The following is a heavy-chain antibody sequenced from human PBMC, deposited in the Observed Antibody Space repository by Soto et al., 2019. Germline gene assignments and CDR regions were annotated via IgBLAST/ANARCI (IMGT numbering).Heavy chain of an antibody. J-gene: IGHJ6*02. D-gene: IGHD1-26*01. CDR3: AIPVGALYGMDV. CDR1: GGSISSSSYY. CDR2: IYCSGST. V-gene: IGHV4-39*01. Sequence: PSETLSLTCTVSGGSISSSSYYWGWIRQPPGKGLEWIGSIYCSGSTYYNPSLKSRVTISVDTSKNQFSLKLSSVTAADTAVYYCAIPVGALYGMDVWGQGTTVTVS.